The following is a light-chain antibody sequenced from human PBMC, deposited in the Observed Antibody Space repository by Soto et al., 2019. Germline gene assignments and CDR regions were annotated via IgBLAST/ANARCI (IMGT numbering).Light chain of an antibody. CDR1: SSNIGSNY. Sequence: QLVLTQPPSASGTPGQRVTISCSGSSSNIGSNYVYWYQQLPGTAPKLLIYRNNQRPSGVPDRFSGSKSGTSASLAISGLRSEDEADYYCAAWDDLYVFGTGTQLTVL. V-gene: IGLV1-47*01. CDR2: RNN. CDR3: AAWDDLYV. J-gene: IGLJ1*01.